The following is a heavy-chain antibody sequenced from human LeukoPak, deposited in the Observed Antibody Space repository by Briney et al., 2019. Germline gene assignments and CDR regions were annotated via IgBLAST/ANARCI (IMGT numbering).Heavy chain of an antibody. J-gene: IGHJ4*02. CDR2: IYSGGST. CDR1: GFTVRSNY. V-gene: IGHV3-53*01. Sequence: GGSLRLSCAASGFTVRSNYMSWVRQAPGKGLEWVSVIYSGGSTYYADSVKGRFTISRDNSKNTLYLQMNSLRAEDTAVYYCAREELGPDYYFDYWDQGTLVTVSS. CDR3: AREELGPDYYFDY. D-gene: IGHD7-27*01.